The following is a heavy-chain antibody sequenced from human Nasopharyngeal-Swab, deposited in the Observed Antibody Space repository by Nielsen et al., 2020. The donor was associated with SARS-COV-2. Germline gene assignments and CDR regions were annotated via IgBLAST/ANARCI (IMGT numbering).Heavy chain of an antibody. CDR3: ARDGGYCSGGSCYLPSYYYYGMDV. V-gene: IGHV1-18*01. Sequence: ASVKVSCKASRYSFPSYGISWVRQAPGQGLEWMGWISAYNGNTNYAQKLQGRVTMTTDTSTSTAYMELRSLRSDDTAVYYCARDGGYCSGGSCYLPSYYYYGMDVWGQGTTVTVSS. J-gene: IGHJ6*02. CDR2: ISAYNGNT. D-gene: IGHD2-15*01. CDR1: RYSFPSYG.